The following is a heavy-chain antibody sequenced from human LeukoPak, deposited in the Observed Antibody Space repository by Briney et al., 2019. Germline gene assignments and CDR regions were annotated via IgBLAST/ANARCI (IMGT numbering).Heavy chain of an antibody. CDR2: VNPSGDST. Sequence: ASVKVSCKASGYTFTSYDINWVRQATGQGLEWMGIVNPSGDSTNYAQKFQGRVTMTGDTSTSTVYMDLSSLRSEDTAVYYCARVRDGYNDAYDTWGQGTMVTVTS. V-gene: IGHV1-46*01. CDR1: GYTFTSYD. J-gene: IGHJ3*02. CDR3: ARVRDGYNDAYDT. D-gene: IGHD5-24*01.